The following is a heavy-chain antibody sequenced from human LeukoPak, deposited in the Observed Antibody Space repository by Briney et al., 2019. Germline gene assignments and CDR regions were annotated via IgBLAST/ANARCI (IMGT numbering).Heavy chain of an antibody. Sequence: GASVTVSCTASGYTFTSYYMHWVRQAPGQGLEWMGWINPNSGGTNNAQKFQGWVTMTRDTSITTAYMELSRLRSDDTAVYYCARSPYYDSSGYPGLFDYWGQGTLVTVSS. D-gene: IGHD3-22*01. V-gene: IGHV1-2*04. J-gene: IGHJ4*02. CDR3: ARSPYYDSSGYPGLFDY. CDR2: INPNSGGT. CDR1: GYTFTSYY.